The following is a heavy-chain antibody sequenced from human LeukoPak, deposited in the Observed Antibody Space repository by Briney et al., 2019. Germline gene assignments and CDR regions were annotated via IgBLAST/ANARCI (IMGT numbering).Heavy chain of an antibody. D-gene: IGHD3-22*01. Sequence: SETLSLTCAVYGGSFSGYYWSWIRQPPGKGLEWIGEINHSGSTNYNPSLKSRVTISVDKSKNQFSLKLSSVTAADTAVYYCARGLYDSSGYSIGYYFDYWGQGTLVTVSS. CDR1: GGSFSGYY. J-gene: IGHJ4*02. CDR2: INHSGST. V-gene: IGHV4-34*01. CDR3: ARGLYDSSGYSIGYYFDY.